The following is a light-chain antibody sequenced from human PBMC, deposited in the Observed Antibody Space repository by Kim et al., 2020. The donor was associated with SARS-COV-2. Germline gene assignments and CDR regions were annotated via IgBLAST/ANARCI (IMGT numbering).Light chain of an antibody. J-gene: IGKJ1*01. CDR1: QSVSSN. CDR2: GAS. Sequence: EIVMTQSPATLSVSPGERATLSCRASQSVSSNFAWYQQKPDQAPRLLIYGASTRATGVPARFSGSGSGTEFTLTISSLQSEDFALYYCQQYNNWPPWTFGQGTKVDIK. V-gene: IGKV3-15*01. CDR3: QQYNNWPPWT.